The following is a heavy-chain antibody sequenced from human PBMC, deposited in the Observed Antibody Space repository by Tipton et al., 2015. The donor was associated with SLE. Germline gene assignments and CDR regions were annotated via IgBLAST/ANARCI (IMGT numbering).Heavy chain of an antibody. CDR1: GGSISSYY. CDR3: ARSFKGLQSPYYCCDYMDV. J-gene: IGHJ6*03. Sequence: TLSLTCTVSGGSISSYYWSWIRQPPGKGLEWIGYIYYSGSTNYNPSLKSRVTISVDTSKNQFSLKLSSVTAADTALYYCARSFKGLQSPYYCCDYMDVWGKGTTVTVSS. V-gene: IGHV4-59*01. CDR2: IYYSGST. D-gene: IGHD4-11*01.